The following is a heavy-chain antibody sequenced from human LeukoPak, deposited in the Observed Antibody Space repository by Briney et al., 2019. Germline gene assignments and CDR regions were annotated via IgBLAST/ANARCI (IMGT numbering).Heavy chain of an antibody. Sequence: QSGGSLRLSCAASGFTSSSYWMHWVRQAPGKGLVWVSRINSDGSSTSYADSVKGRFTISRDNAKNTLYLQMNSLRAEDTAVYYCASAVPGYSSGWYFDYWGQGTLVTVSS. CDR2: INSDGSST. D-gene: IGHD6-19*01. CDR3: ASAVPGYSSGWYFDY. J-gene: IGHJ4*02. V-gene: IGHV3-74*01. CDR1: GFTSSSYW.